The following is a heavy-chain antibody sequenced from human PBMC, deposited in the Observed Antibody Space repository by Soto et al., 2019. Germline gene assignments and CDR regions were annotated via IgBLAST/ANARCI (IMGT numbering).Heavy chain of an antibody. CDR3: AKRWGRKVYYDSSGYPYGMDV. Sequence: GGSLRLSCAASGFTFSSYAMSWVRQAPGKGLEWVSAISGSGGSTYYADSVKGRFTISRDNSKNTLYLQMNSLRAEDTAVYYCAKRWGRKVYYDSSGYPYGMDVWGQGTTVTVSS. CDR2: ISGSGGST. CDR1: GFTFSSYA. D-gene: IGHD3-22*01. J-gene: IGHJ6*02. V-gene: IGHV3-23*01.